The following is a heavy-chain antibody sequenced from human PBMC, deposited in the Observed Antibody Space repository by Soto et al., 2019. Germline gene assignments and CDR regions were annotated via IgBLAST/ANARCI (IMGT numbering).Heavy chain of an antibody. CDR3: AREKVGANDY. V-gene: IGHV1-8*01. J-gene: IGHJ4*02. CDR1: GYTFTSYD. Sequence: QVQLVQSGAEVKKLRASVKVSCKASGYTFTSYDINWERQDTGQGLERMGWMNPNSGNAGYAQEFQGRVTMTRNTSIRTAYMQLSSLRSEDTAVYYCAREKVGANDYWGQGTLVTVSS. D-gene: IGHD1-26*01. CDR2: MNPNSGNA.